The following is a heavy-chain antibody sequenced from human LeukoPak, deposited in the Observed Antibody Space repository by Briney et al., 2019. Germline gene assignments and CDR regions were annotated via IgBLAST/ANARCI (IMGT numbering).Heavy chain of an antibody. CDR3: AKSGRNWAYLEY. CDR2: IWYDGTNK. J-gene: IGHJ4*02. Sequence: GRSLRLSCAVSGFTLSNYGMHWVRQAPGRGLEWVAVIWYDGTNKYYADSVRGRFTISRDSSKNTLYLQMNSLRAQDTAVYYCAKSGRNWAYLEYWGQGTLVTVSS. V-gene: IGHV3-33*06. D-gene: IGHD7-27*01. CDR1: GFTLSNYG.